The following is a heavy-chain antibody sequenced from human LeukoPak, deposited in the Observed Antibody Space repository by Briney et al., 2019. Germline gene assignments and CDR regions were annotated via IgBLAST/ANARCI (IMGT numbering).Heavy chain of an antibody. CDR2: INGDGSST. V-gene: IGHV3-74*01. Sequence: GGSLRLSCAASGFTFSSYWMHWVREVPGKGPVWVSRINGDGSSTSYADSVKGRFTISRDNAKNTLYLQMNSLRVEDTAVYYCVPEEKYSSGWFYFDSWGLGTLVTVSS. CDR3: VPEEKYSSGWFYFDS. J-gene: IGHJ4*02. D-gene: IGHD6-19*01. CDR1: GFTFSSYW.